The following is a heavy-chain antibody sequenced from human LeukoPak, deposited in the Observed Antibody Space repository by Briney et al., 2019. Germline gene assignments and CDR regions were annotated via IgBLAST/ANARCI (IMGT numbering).Heavy chain of an antibody. CDR3: ARATYYYDSSGPYYFDY. D-gene: IGHD3-22*01. CDR2: IYSGGST. V-gene: IGHV3-66*01. CDR1: GFTFSRYS. J-gene: IGHJ4*02. Sequence: SGGSLRLSCAAPGFTFSRYSMSWVRQAPGKGLEWVSVIYSGGSTYYADSVKGRFTISRDNSKNTLYLQMNSLRAEDTAVYYCARATYYYDSSGPYYFDYWGQGTLVTVSS.